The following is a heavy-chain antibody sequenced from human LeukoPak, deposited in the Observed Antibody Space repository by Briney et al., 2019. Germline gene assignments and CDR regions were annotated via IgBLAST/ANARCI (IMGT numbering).Heavy chain of an antibody. CDR1: GGSISSSSYY. D-gene: IGHD6-19*01. CDR2: IYYSGST. CDR3: ARGVGWYGYYGMDV. J-gene: IGHJ6*02. Sequence: SETLSLTCTVSGGSISSSSYYWGWLRQPPGKGLEWIGSIYYSGSTYYNPSLKSRVTISVDTSKNQFSLKLSSVTTADTAVYYCARGVGWYGYYGMDVWGQGTTVTVSS. V-gene: IGHV4-39*07.